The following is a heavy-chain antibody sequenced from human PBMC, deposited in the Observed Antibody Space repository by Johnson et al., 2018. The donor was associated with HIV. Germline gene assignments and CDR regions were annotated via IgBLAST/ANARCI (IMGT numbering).Heavy chain of an antibody. Sequence: VQLVESGGGLVKPGGSPRLSCAASEFTFDDYGMHWVRQAPGKGLAWVSTITCNSRGIGYAGSVKGRFTISRDNAKNTLYLRMDSLGAEDTAVYYCARGPSQLYWPDVAFDIWGQGTMVTVSS. CDR2: ITCNSRGI. J-gene: IGHJ3*02. CDR1: EFTFDDYG. D-gene: IGHD2-8*02. V-gene: IGHV3-9*01. CDR3: ARGPSQLYWPDVAFDI.